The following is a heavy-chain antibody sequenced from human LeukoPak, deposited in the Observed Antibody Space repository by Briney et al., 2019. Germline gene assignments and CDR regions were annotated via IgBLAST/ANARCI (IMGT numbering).Heavy chain of an antibody. J-gene: IGHJ4*02. D-gene: IGHD1-26*01. CDR1: GSTFSSYW. Sequence: GGSLRLSCAASGSTFSSYWMTWVRQGPGKGLEWVANIKPDGSLIYYVDSVKGRFTISRDNAKNSLYLQMSSLRAEDTAVYYCAKWELYSGFYYIDYWGQGTLATVSS. CDR2: IKPDGSLI. V-gene: IGHV3-7*01. CDR3: AKWELYSGFYYIDY.